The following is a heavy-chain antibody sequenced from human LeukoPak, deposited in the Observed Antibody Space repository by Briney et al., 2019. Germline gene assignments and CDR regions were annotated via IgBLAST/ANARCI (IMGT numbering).Heavy chain of an antibody. CDR2: ISVYNGNT. J-gene: IGHJ6*03. CDR3: ARCLAAAGPKYYYYYYMDV. CDR1: GYTFTSYA. V-gene: IGHV1-18*01. Sequence: GASVKVSCKASGYTFTSYALSWVRQAPGQGLEWMGWISVYNGNTNYAQKLQGRVTMTTDTSTSTAYMELSSLRAEDTAVYYCARCLAAAGPKYYYYYYMDVWGKGTTVTVSS. D-gene: IGHD6-13*01.